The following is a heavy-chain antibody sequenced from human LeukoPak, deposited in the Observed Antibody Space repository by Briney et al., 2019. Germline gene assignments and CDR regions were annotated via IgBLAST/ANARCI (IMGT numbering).Heavy chain of an antibody. Sequence: GSLRLSCAASGFTFSSYGMHWVRQAPGKGLEWVAFIRYDGSNKYYADSVKSRFTISRDNSKNTLYLQMNSLRAEDTAVYYCAKVTYYDSSGYYSYYYYYYMDVWGKGTTVTVSS. CDR2: IRYDGSNK. V-gene: IGHV3-30*02. CDR1: GFTFSSYG. CDR3: AKVTYYDSSGYYSYYYYYYMDV. D-gene: IGHD3-22*01. J-gene: IGHJ6*03.